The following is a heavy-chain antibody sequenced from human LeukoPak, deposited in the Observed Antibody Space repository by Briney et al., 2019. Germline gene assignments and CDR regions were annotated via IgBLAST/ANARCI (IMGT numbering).Heavy chain of an antibody. CDR2: ISYDGSNK. J-gene: IGHJ3*02. CDR1: GFTFSSYA. CDR3: ARDRAPDAFDI. Sequence: GGSLRLSCAASGFTFSSYAMHWVRQAPGKGLEWVAVISYDGSNKYYADSVMGRFTISRDNSKNTLYLQMNSLRAEDTAVYYCARDRAPDAFDIWGQGTMVTVSS. V-gene: IGHV3-30-3*01.